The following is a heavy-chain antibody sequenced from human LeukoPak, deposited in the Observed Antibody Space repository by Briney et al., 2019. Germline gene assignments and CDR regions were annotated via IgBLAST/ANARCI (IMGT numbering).Heavy chain of an antibody. CDR2: INPSGGST. J-gene: IGHJ3*02. CDR3: ARDAPRSSWFLDAFDI. V-gene: IGHV1-46*01. D-gene: IGHD6-13*01. Sequence: APVKVSCKASGYTFTSYYMHWVRQAPGQGLEWMGIINPSGGSTSYAQKFQGRVTMTRDMSTSTVYMELRSLRSDDTAVYYCARDAPRSSWFLDAFDIWGQGTMVTVSS. CDR1: GYTFTSYY.